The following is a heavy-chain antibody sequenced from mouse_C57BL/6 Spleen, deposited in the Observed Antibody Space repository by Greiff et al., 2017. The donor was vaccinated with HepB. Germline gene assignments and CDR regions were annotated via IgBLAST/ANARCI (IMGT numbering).Heavy chain of an antibody. J-gene: IGHJ3*01. CDR3: ARWGYDYAGGFAY. CDR2: ILPGSGST. D-gene: IGHD2-4*01. CDR1: GYTFTGYW. Sequence: VQLQQSGAELMKPGASVKLSCKATGYTFTGYWIEWVKQRPGHGLEWIGEILPGSGSTNYNKKFKGKATFTADTSSNTAYMQLSSLTTEDSAIYYCARWGYDYAGGFAYWGQGTLVTVSA. V-gene: IGHV1-9*01.